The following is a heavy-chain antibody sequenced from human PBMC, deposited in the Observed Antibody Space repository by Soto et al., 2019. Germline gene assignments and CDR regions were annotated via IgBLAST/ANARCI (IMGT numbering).Heavy chain of an antibody. V-gene: IGHV4-30-2*01. CDR3: AAGMATIRNY. Sequence: QLQLQESGSGLVKPSQTLSLTCAVSGGSISSGGYSWSWIRQPPGKGLEWIGYIYHSGSTYYNPSLKSRVTVSVDRSKTKFSLKLSSVTAADTAVYYCAAGMATIRNYWGQGTLVTVSS. CDR1: GGSISSGGYS. J-gene: IGHJ4*02. CDR2: IYHSGST. D-gene: IGHD5-12*01.